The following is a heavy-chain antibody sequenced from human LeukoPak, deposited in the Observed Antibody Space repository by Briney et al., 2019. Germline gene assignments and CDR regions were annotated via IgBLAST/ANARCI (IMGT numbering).Heavy chain of an antibody. CDR3: ARDRVDYVGDFDY. J-gene: IGHJ4*02. CDR1: GYSFTTYY. Sequence: ASVKVSCKASGYSFTTYYIHWVRQAPGQGLEWMGIINPSGGSTTYSQKLQGRVTMTRDTSISTAYMELSRLRSDDTAVYYCARDRVDYVGDFDYWGQGTLVTVSS. D-gene: IGHD4-17*01. CDR2: INPSGGST. V-gene: IGHV1-46*04.